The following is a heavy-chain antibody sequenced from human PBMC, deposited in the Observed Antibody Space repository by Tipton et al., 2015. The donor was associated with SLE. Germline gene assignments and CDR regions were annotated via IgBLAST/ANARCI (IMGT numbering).Heavy chain of an antibody. CDR1: GGSISSYY. J-gene: IGHJ4*02. D-gene: IGHD6-13*01. V-gene: IGHV4-59*01. CDR2: IYYSGST. CDR3: AREGGRQQLAYFDY. Sequence: TLSLTCTVSGGSISSYYWSWIRQPPGKGLEWIGYIYYSGSTNYNPSLKSRVTVSVDTSKNQFSLKLSSVTAADTAVYYCAREGGRQQLAYFDYWGQGTLVTVSS.